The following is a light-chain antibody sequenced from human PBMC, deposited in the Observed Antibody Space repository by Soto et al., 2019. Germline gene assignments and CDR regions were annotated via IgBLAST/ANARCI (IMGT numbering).Light chain of an antibody. CDR3: QQYGSSPRT. Sequence: EIVMTQSPVTLSVSPGEKATLSCRASQSVSFNLAWYQQKPGQAPRLLIYGASGRATGIPDRFSGSGSGTDFTLTISRVEPEDFAVYYCQQYGSSPRTFGQGTKVDIK. CDR1: QSVSFN. J-gene: IGKJ1*01. V-gene: IGKV3-20*01. CDR2: GAS.